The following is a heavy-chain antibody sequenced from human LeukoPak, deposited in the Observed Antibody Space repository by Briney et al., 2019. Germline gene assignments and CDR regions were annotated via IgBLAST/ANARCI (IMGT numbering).Heavy chain of an antibody. Sequence: ASVTVSCKSSGYTFTSYYMHWVRHPPGQGLERKGIINPSGGSTSYAQKFQGRVTMTRDTSTSTVYMELRSLRSEDTAVYYCARDLHILTPENWFDPWGQGTLVTVSS. CDR1: GYTFTSYY. CDR2: INPSGGST. J-gene: IGHJ5*02. V-gene: IGHV1-46*01. D-gene: IGHD3-9*01. CDR3: ARDLHILTPENWFDP.